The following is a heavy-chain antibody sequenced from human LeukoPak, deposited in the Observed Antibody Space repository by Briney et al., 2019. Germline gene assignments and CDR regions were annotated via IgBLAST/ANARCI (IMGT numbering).Heavy chain of an antibody. CDR1: GYTFTSYG. J-gene: IGHJ4*02. Sequence: ASVKVSCKASGYTFTSYGISWVRQAPGQGLEWMGIISPSGGSTRYAQNFQGRITMTRDTSTSRVYMELSSLRSEDTAVYYCARGSGSDWTNFDCWGQGTLVTVSS. D-gene: IGHD6-19*01. V-gene: IGHV1-46*01. CDR2: ISPSGGST. CDR3: ARGSGSDWTNFDC.